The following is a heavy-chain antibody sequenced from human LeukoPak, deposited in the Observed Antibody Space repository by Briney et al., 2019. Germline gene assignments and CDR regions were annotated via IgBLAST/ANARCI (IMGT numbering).Heavy chain of an antibody. CDR1: GFTFSSYA. Sequence: PGGSLRLSCAASGFTFSSYAMHWVRQAPGKGLEWVAVISHDGSNKYYADSVKGRFTISRDNSKNTLYLQMNSLRAEDTAVYYCARAAYYYDSSGIRSAFDIWGQGTMVTVSS. J-gene: IGHJ3*02. CDR3: ARAAYYYDSSGIRSAFDI. D-gene: IGHD3-22*01. V-gene: IGHV3-30-3*01. CDR2: ISHDGSNK.